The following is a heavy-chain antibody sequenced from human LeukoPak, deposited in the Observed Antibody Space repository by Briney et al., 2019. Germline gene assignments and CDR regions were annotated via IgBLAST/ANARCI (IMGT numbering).Heavy chain of an antibody. CDR3: ARGLPWGQDSLYGMDV. CDR2: ISAYNGNT. V-gene: IGHV1-18*01. Sequence: ASVKVSCKASGYTFTSYGVSWVRQAPGQALEWMGWISAYNGNTNYAQKVQARVTMTRDTSTSTAYMELRSLRSDDTAVYYCARGLPWGQDSLYGMDVWGQGTTVTVSS. J-gene: IGHJ6*02. CDR1: GYTFTSYG. D-gene: IGHD7-27*01.